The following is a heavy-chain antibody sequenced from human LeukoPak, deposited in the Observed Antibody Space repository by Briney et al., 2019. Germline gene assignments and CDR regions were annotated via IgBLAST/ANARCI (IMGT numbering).Heavy chain of an antibody. CDR2: IHTGNSDS. CDR3: AYSGSYYNPPFQY. J-gene: IGHJ4*02. D-gene: IGHD3-10*01. Sequence: GESLKISCQTSGFIFTDNWIAWVRQMPGKGLEWMAIIHTGNSDSKYSPSFQGQVTMSVDKSISTAYLQWSSLKASDTAMYYCAYSGSYYNPPFQYWGQGTLVTVSS. V-gene: IGHV5-51*01. CDR1: GFIFTDNW.